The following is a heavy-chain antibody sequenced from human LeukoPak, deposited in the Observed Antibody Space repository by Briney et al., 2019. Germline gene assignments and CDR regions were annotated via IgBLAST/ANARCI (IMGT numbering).Heavy chain of an antibody. CDR3: ARDAVDTAMVIGSYYYYHYMDV. D-gene: IGHD5-18*01. J-gene: IGHJ6*03. V-gene: IGHV1-3*03. Sequence: ASVKVSCKASGYTFTSYAMHWVRQAPGQRLEWMGWINAGNGNTKYSQEFQGRVTITRDTSASTAYMELSSLRSEDMAVYYCARDAVDTAMVIGSYYYYHYMDVWGKGTTVTVSS. CDR2: INAGNGNT. CDR1: GYTFTSYA.